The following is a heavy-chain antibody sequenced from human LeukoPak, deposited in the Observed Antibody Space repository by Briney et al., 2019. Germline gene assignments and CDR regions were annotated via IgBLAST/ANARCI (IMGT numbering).Heavy chain of an antibody. CDR3: ARGYTVVVVTATPWFDP. J-gene: IGHJ5*02. D-gene: IGHD2-15*01. CDR1: GGSFSVYY. Sequence: SETLSLTCAVYGGSFSVYYWRWIRQPPGKGLEWIGEINHSGSTNYNLSLKSRVTISIDTSRNQFSLKLSSVTAADTAVYYCARGYTVVVVTATPWFDPWGQGTLVTVSS. V-gene: IGHV4-34*01. CDR2: INHSGST.